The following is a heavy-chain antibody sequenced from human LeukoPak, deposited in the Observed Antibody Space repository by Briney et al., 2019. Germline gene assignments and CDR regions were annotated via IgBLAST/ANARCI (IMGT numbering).Heavy chain of an antibody. J-gene: IGHJ4*02. D-gene: IGHD1-26*01. Sequence: ASVKVSCKASRYTFTSYDINWVRQATGQGVEWMGWINLNSGNTGYAQNFQGRLTVTRDTSINTAYMELNTLRSEDTAIYYCARVTGSIDYWGQGTLVTVSS. CDR1: RYTFTSYD. V-gene: IGHV1-8*01. CDR3: ARVTGSIDY. CDR2: INLNSGNT.